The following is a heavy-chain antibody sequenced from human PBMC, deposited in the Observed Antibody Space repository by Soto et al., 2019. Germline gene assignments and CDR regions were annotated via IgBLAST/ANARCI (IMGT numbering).Heavy chain of an antibody. CDR3: ERDPGGGDDY. D-gene: IGHD2-15*01. V-gene: IGHV4-4*07. CDR1: GGSISSYY. J-gene: IGHJ4*02. Sequence: PWETLSLTWTVSGGSISSYYWSWIRQPAGKGLEWIGRIYTSGSTNYNPSLQSRVTMSVDTSKNQFSLKLRSVTAADTAVYYCERDPGGGDDYWGQGTLVTVSS. CDR2: IYTSGST.